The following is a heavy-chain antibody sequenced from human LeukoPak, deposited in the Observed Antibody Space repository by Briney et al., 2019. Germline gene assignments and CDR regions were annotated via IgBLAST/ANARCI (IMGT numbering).Heavy chain of an antibody. Sequence: GGSLRLSCAASGFTFSDYYMSWIRQAPGKGLEWVSYISSSGSTIYYADSVKGRFTISRDNAKNSLYLQMNSLRAEDTAVYYCARDGVYGSSSRLDVWGKGTTVTVSS. V-gene: IGHV3-11*01. CDR3: ARDGVYGSSSRLDV. D-gene: IGHD6-6*01. J-gene: IGHJ6*04. CDR1: GFTFSDYY. CDR2: ISSSGSTI.